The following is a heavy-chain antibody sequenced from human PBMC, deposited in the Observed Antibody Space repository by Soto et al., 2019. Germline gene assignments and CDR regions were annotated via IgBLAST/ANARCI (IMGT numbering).Heavy chain of an antibody. CDR3: ATAAYSTSWYDF. V-gene: IGHV3-15*07. CDR2: IKSRTDGGTP. Sequence: PGGSLRLSCAASGFTFGNAWINWVRQAPGKGLEWVGRIKSRTDGGTPDYAAPVKGRFAISRDDSKNMVYLQMNSLKTEDTAVYYCATAAYSTSWYDFWGQGTLVTVSS. J-gene: IGHJ5*01. D-gene: IGHD6-13*01. CDR1: GFTFGNAW.